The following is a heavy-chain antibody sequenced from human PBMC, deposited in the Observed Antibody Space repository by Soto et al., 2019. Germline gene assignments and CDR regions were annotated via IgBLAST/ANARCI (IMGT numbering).Heavy chain of an antibody. CDR3: ARDGSLTGYFKGFDP. V-gene: IGHV1-18*01. CDR1: GYTFTSYG. Sequence: GASVKVSCKASGYTFTSYGISWVRQAPGQGLEWMGWISAYNGNTNYAQKLQGRVTMTTDTSTSTAYMELRSLRSDDTAVYYCARDGSLTGYFKGFDPWGQGTLVTVSS. J-gene: IGHJ5*02. CDR2: ISAYNGNT. D-gene: IGHD3-9*01.